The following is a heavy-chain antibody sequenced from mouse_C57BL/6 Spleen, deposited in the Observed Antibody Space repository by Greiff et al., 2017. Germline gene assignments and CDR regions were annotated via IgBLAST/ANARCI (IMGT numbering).Heavy chain of an antibody. CDR1: GFSLSTSGMG. J-gene: IGHJ4*01. CDR3: ARRGKDYYAMDY. CDR2: ICWDDAT. Sequence: LKESGPGILQSSQTLSLTCSFSGFSLSTSGMGVSWIRQPSGKGLEWLAHICWDDATRYNPSLKSRLTISKDTSRNQVFLKITSVDTADTATYCCARRGKDYYAMDYWGQGTSVTAAS. V-gene: IGHV8-12*01.